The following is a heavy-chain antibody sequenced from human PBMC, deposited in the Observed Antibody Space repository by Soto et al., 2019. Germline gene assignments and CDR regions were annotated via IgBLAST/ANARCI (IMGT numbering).Heavy chain of an antibody. CDR1: GGSISSYY. D-gene: IGHD6-13*01. CDR3: ARTSWAAAYFDY. CDR2: IYYSGST. Sequence: PSETLSLTCTVSGGSISSYYWSWIRQPPGKGLEWIGYIYYSGSTNYNPSLKSRVTISVDTSKNQFSLKLSSVTAADTAVYYCARTSWAAAYFDYWGQGXLVTVSS. J-gene: IGHJ4*02. V-gene: IGHV4-59*01.